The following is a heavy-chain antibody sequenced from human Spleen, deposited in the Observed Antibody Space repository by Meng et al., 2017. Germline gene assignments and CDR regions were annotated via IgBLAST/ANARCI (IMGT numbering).Heavy chain of an antibody. D-gene: IGHD4-11*01. CDR3: ARGPTTMAHDFDY. CDR2: INHSGST. J-gene: IGHJ4*02. CDR1: GGSFSDYY. Sequence: QVPLQPWGAGLLKPSETLSLTCVVSGGSFSDYYWSWIRQPPGKGLEWIGEINHSGSTNYNPSPESRATISVDTSQNNLSLKLSSVTAADSAVYYCARGPTTMAHDFDYWGQGTLVTVSS. V-gene: IGHV4-34*01.